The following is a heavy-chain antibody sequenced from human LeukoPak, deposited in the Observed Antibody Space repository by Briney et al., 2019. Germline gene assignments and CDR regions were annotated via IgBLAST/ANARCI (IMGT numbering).Heavy chain of an antibody. CDR2: ISSSSSYI. CDR3: ARDSCSGGSCYSDY. CDR1: GFTFSSYS. V-gene: IGHV3-21*01. D-gene: IGHD2-15*01. J-gene: IGHJ4*02. Sequence: GGSLRLSCAASGFTFSSYSMNWVRQAPGKGLEWVSSISSSSSYIYYADSVKGRFTTSRDNAKNSLYLQMNSLRAEDTAVYYCARDSCSGGSCYSDYWGQGTLVTVSS.